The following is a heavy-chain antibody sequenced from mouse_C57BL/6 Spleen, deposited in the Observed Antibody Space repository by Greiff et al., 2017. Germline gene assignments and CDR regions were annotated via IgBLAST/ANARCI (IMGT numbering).Heavy chain of an antibody. J-gene: IGHJ3*01. CDR2: IYPGDGDT. CDR1: GYAFSSYW. V-gene: IGHV1-80*01. Sequence: VQLQQSGAELVKPGASVKISCKASGYAFSSYWMNWVKQRPGKGLEWIGQIYPGDGDTNYNGKFKGKATLTADKSSSTAYMQLSSLTSEDSAVYFCANNYYGSSYGFAYWGQGTLVTVSA. CDR3: ANNYYGSSYGFAY. D-gene: IGHD1-1*01.